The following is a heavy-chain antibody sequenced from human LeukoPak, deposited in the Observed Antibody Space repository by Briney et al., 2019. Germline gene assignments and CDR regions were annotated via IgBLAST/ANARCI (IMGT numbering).Heavy chain of an antibody. J-gene: IGHJ4*02. V-gene: IGHV3-23*01. CDR2: ISDSGGAT. Sequence: PGGSLRLSCAVSGITLGNYGMSWVRQAPGKGLEWVAGISDSGGATNYADSVKGRFTISRDNRKNTLYLQMNSLRAEDTAVYFCAKRGVVVRVILVGFHKQAYYFDSWGQGALVTVSS. CDR1: GITLGNYG. CDR3: AKRGVVVRVILVGFHKQAYYFDS. D-gene: IGHD3-10*01.